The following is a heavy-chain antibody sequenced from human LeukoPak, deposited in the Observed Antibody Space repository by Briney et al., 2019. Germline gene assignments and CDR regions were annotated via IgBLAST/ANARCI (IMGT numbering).Heavy chain of an antibody. CDR3: ARDVNTIYGRYFDY. D-gene: IGHD3-3*01. CDR2: ISYDGSNE. CDR1: GFTSSSYV. J-gene: IGHJ4*02. Sequence: PGRSLRLSCAASGFTSSSYVMHWVRQAPGKGLEWVAIISYDGSNEYYADSVKGRFTISRDNSKNTLYLQMNSLRAADTAVYYCARDVNTIYGRYFDYWGQGTVVAVSS. V-gene: IGHV3-30*04.